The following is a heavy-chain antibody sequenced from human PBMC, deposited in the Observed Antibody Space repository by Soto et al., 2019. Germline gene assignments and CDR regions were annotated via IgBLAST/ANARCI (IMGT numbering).Heavy chain of an antibody. D-gene: IGHD1-26*01. Sequence: QVQVVESGGGVVQPGRSLRLSCAASGFTFSSFGMHWVRQAPGKGLEWVSLIWYDGSKKSYVNSVKGRFTISRDNSRKAVYLEMISRRADDTAVYYCARDASNYSRGKGYCPSCNGMGVWGQGTTVPVSS. CDR1: GFTFSSFG. CDR2: IWYDGSKK. CDR3: ARDASNYSRGKGYCPSCNGMGV. J-gene: IGHJ6*02. V-gene: IGHV3-33*01.